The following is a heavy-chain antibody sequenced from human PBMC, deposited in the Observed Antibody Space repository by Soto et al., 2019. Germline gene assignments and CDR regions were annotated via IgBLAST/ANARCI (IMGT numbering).Heavy chain of an antibody. J-gene: IGHJ4*02. CDR3: AHSRGRSWHYDS. CDR1: GFSLSSSGVG. CDR2: IYWDDDK. D-gene: IGHD6-13*01. Sequence: QITLKESGPTLVKPTQTLTLTCTFSGFSLSSSGVGVGWIRQPPGKALVWLAVIYWDDDKQYSQSLKSRLTNTNDTSKNQVVLTITNMDPVDTATYYRAHSRGRSWHYDSWGPGTLVTVSS. V-gene: IGHV2-5*02.